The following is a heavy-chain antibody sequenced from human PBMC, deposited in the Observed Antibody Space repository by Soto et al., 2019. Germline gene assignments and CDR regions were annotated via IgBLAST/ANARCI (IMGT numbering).Heavy chain of an antibody. CDR2: IVVGSGNT. Sequence: ASVKVSCKASGFTFTSSAMQWVRQARGQRLEWIGWIVVGSGNTNYAQKFQERVTITRDMSTSTAYMELSSLRSEDTAVYYCAARGSGGREDPGYYYYYYMDVWGKGTTVTVSS. CDR3: AARGSGGREDPGYYYYYYMDV. V-gene: IGHV1-58*02. J-gene: IGHJ6*03. D-gene: IGHD2-15*01. CDR1: GFTFTSSA.